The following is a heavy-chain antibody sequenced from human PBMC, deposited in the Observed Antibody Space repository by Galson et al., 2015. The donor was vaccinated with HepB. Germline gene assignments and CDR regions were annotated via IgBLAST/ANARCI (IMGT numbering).Heavy chain of an antibody. D-gene: IGHD4/OR15-4a*01. J-gene: IGHJ6*02. CDR1: GFTFGDYA. CDR2: IRSKAYGGTT. Sequence: LRLSCAASGFTFGDYAMSWFRQAPGKGLEWVGFIRSKAYGGTTEYAASVKGRFTISRDDSKSIAYLQMNSLKTEDTAVYYCNGGDYGYLRLLGHYGMDVWGQGTTVTVSS. CDR3: NGGDYGYLRLLGHYGMDV. V-gene: IGHV3-49*03.